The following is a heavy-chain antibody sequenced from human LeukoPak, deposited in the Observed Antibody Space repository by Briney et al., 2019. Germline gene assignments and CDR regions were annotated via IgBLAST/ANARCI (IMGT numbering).Heavy chain of an antibody. Sequence: GGSLRLSCAASGFTFSSYEMNWVRQAPGKGLEWVSYISSSGSTIYYADSVKGRFTISRDNARNSLYLQMNSLRAEDTAVYYCARVDATLGDGMDVWGKGTTVTVSS. CDR3: ARVDATLGDGMDV. D-gene: IGHD5-12*01. V-gene: IGHV3-48*03. J-gene: IGHJ6*04. CDR1: GFTFSSYE. CDR2: ISSSGSTI.